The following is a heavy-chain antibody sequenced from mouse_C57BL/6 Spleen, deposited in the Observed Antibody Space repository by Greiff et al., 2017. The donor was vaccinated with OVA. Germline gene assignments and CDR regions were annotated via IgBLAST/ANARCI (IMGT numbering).Heavy chain of an antibody. J-gene: IGHJ3*01. CDR1: GYTFTDYN. CDR3: ARSGYYGSSVCAY. Sequence: VQLKESGPELVKPGASVKMSCKASGYTFTDYNMHWVKQSHGKSLEWIGYINPNNGGTSYNQKFKGKATLTVNKSSSTAYMELRSLTSEDSAVYYCARSGYYGSSVCAYWGQGTLVTVSA. D-gene: IGHD1-1*01. V-gene: IGHV1-22*01. CDR2: INPNNGGT.